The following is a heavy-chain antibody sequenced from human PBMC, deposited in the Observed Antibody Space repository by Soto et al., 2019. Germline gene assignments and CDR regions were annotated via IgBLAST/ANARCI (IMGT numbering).Heavy chain of an antibody. Sequence: GGSLRLSCAASGFTFSNAWMSWVRQAPGKGLEWVARIKSKTDGGTTDYTAPVKGRFTVSRDDSRNTLYLQMNSLKTEDTAVYCCTTSGQLWSVTYYYYYSMDVWGQGTTVTVSS. J-gene: IGHJ6*02. CDR2: IKSKTDGGTT. D-gene: IGHD3-10*01. V-gene: IGHV3-15*01. CDR1: GFTFSNAW. CDR3: TTSGQLWSVTYYYYYSMDV.